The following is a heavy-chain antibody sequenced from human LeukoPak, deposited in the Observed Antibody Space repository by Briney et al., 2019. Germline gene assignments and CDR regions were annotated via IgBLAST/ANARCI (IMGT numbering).Heavy chain of an antibody. J-gene: IGHJ4*02. CDR2: INSDGSST. CDR3: ARSVGAAAGPLFDY. D-gene: IGHD6-13*01. Sequence: GGSLRLSCAASGFTFSTYAKGWVRQAPGKGLVWVSRINSDGSSTSYADSVKGRFTISRDNAKNTLYLQMNSLRAEDTAVYYCARSVGAAAGPLFDYWGQGTLVTVSS. V-gene: IGHV3-74*01. CDR1: GFTFSTYA.